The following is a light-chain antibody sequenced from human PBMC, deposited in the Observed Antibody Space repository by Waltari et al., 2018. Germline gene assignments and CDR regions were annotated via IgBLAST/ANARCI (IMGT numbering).Light chain of an antibody. CDR3: QSYDTSLSVV. Sequence: QSVLTQPPSVSGAPGQRVTISCTGSGSNIGAGYDVHWYQQLPRAAPKLLIYGSSSRPLGVPDRVLGSTSGTSASLAIIGLQAEDEADYYCQSYDTSLSVVFGGGTKLTVL. J-gene: IGLJ3*02. CDR2: GSS. CDR1: GSNIGAGYD. V-gene: IGLV1-40*01.